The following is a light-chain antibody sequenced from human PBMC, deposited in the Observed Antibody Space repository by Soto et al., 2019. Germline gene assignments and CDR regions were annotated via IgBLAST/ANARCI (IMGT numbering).Light chain of an antibody. CDR2: AAS. CDR3: QQSDSTPWT. J-gene: IGKJ1*01. Sequence: DIQMTQSPSSLSVSVGDRVAITCRASQNINSYLNWYQQKPGKAPKLLIYAASSLQSGVPSRFSGSGSGTDFTLTISSLQPEDFATYYCQQSDSTPWTFGQGTKVDIK. CDR1: QNINSY. V-gene: IGKV1-39*01.